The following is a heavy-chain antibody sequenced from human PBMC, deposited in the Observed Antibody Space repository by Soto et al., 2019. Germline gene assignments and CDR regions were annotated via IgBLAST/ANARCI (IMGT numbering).Heavy chain of an antibody. D-gene: IGHD3-22*01. CDR3: AKARHYYDSSGSEGCDY. V-gene: IGHV3-23*01. CDR1: GFTFSSYA. CDR2: ISGSGGST. J-gene: IGHJ4*02. Sequence: GGSLRLSCAASGFTFSSYAITWVRRAPGKGLEWVSAISGSGGSTYYAESVKGRFTVSRDNSKNTVYLQMNTLRAEDTAVYHCAKARHYYDSSGSEGCDYWGKGTLVTVSS.